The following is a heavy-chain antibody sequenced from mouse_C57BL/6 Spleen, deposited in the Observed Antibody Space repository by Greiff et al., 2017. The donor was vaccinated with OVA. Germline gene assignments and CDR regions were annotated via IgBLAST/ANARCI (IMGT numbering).Heavy chain of an antibody. Sequence: EVMLVESGGGLVKPGGSLKLSCAASGFTFSDYGMHWVRQAPEKGLEWVAYISSGSSTIYYADTVKGRFTISRDNAKNTLCLQMTSLRSEDTAMYYCARMIKYYFDYWGQGTTLTVSS. D-gene: IGHD2-4*01. J-gene: IGHJ2*01. CDR3: ARMIKYYFDY. CDR1: GFTFSDYG. CDR2: ISSGSSTI. V-gene: IGHV5-17*01.